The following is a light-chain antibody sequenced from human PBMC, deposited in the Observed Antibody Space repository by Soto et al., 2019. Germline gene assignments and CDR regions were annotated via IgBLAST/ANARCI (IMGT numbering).Light chain of an antibody. CDR3: QQYNSYSPWT. CDR2: DAS. Sequence: DIQLTQAPAALSTSVGVRVTITCRASQSISSWLAWYQQKPGKAPKLLIYDASSLESGVPSRFSGSGSGTEFTLTISSLQPDDFATYYCQQYNSYSPWTFGQGTKV. J-gene: IGKJ1*01. CDR1: QSISSW. V-gene: IGKV1-5*01.